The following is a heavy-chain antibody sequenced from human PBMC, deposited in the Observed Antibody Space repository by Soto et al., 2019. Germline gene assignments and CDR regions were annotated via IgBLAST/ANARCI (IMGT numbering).Heavy chain of an antibody. CDR3: ARRAGVMGPFDY. Sequence: GESLKISCKTSGYTFTTYWVGWVRQRPGEGLEWMGIIYPSDSDTRYSPSFQGHVMISVDKSLETAYLEWSSLKTSDTAVYFCARRAGVMGPFDYWGQASQVTVSS. V-gene: IGHV5-51*01. CDR1: GYTFTTYW. D-gene: IGHD3-16*01. CDR2: IYPSDSDT. J-gene: IGHJ4*02.